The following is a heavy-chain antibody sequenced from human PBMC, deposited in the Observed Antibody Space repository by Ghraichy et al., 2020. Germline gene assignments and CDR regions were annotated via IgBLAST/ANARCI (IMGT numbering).Heavy chain of an antibody. CDR3: ATSGPDDY. Sequence: GGSLRLSCAASGFTFSSSEMNWVRQAPGKGLEWLSYISGSGTIIYYADSVKGRFSISRDNAKNSLYLQMNSLRAEDTALYYCATSGPDDYWGQGTLVTVSS. J-gene: IGHJ4*02. V-gene: IGHV3-48*03. CDR2: ISGSGTII. CDR1: GFTFSSSE.